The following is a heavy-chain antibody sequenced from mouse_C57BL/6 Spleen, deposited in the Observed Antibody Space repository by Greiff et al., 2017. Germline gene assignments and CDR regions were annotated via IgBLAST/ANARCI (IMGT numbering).Heavy chain of an antibody. Sequence: QVQLQQPGAELVKPGASVKLSCKASGYTFTSYWMQWVKQRPGKGLEWIGEIDPYDSYTNYNQTFNGKATLTVDTSSSTAYMQRSSLTSEDSAGYYGARGGSYYYGSSPFDYWGQGTTLTVSS. D-gene: IGHD1-1*01. CDR1: GYTFTSYW. CDR2: IDPYDSYT. J-gene: IGHJ2*01. V-gene: IGHV1-50*01. CDR3: ARGGSYYYGSSPFDY.